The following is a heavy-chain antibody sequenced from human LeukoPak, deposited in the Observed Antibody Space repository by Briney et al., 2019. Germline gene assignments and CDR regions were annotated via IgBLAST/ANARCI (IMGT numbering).Heavy chain of an antibody. Sequence: SETLSLTRTVSGCSISSYYWSWVRQPPGKGLEWIGYIYYSGSTNYNPSLKSRVTISVDTSKNQFSLKLSSVTAADTAVYYCARADSSSWYLFDYWGQGTLVTVSS. D-gene: IGHD6-13*01. V-gene: IGHV4-59*01. CDR3: ARADSSSWYLFDY. CDR2: IYYSGST. J-gene: IGHJ4*02. CDR1: GCSISSYY.